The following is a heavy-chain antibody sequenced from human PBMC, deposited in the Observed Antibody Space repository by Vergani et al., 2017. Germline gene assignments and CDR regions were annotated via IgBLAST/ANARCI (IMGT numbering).Heavy chain of an antibody. V-gene: IGHV3-43*01. Sequence: VQLVESGGGVVQPGRSLRLSCAASGFTFDDYTMHWVRQAPGKGLEWVSLISWDGGSTYYADSVKGRFTISRDNSKNSLYLQMNSLRTEDTALYYCAKSGYCSGGSCYLDYWGQGTLVTVSS. CDR2: ISWDGGST. J-gene: IGHJ4*02. CDR1: GFTFDDYT. D-gene: IGHD2-15*01. CDR3: AKSGYCSGGSCYLDY.